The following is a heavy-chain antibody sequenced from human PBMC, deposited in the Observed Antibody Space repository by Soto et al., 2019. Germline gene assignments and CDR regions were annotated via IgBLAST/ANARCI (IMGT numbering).Heavy chain of an antibody. J-gene: IGHJ3*02. CDR1: GYSFTSYW. V-gene: IGHV5-10-1*01. CDR2: IDPSDSYT. CDR3: ARARYYYDRSGTYADPFDI. Sequence: GESLKISCNGSGYSFTSYWISWVRQMPGKGLEWMGRIDPSDSYTNYSPSFQGHVTISADKSISTAYLQWRSLKASDTAMYYCARARYYYDRSGTYADPFDIWGQGTMVPV. D-gene: IGHD3-22*01.